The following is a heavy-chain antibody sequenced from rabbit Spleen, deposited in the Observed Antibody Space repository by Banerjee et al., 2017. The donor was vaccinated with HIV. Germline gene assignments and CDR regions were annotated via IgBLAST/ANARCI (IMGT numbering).Heavy chain of an antibody. CDR3: ARDKELDIWGYEFNL. Sequence: QSLEESGGDLVKPGASLTLTCTASGFSFSSSYWICWVRQAPGKGLEWIACIYTGSSGGTYYANWVNGRFTISKTSSTVDLKMTSLTAADTATYFCARDKELDIWGYEFNLWGQGTLVTVS. J-gene: IGHJ4*01. D-gene: IGHD3-1*01. CDR2: IYTGSSGGT. CDR1: GFSFSSSYW. V-gene: IGHV1S40*01.